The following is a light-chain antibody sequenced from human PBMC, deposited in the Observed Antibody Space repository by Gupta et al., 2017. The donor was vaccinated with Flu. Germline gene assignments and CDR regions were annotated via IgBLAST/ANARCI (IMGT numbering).Light chain of an antibody. J-gene: IGKJ2*03. V-gene: IGKV3-20*01. CDR3: QQYGSFHYS. CDR1: QSVSSSY. Sequence: EIVLTQSPVSLSFSPRERATLSCRASQSVSSSYLAWYQQKPGQAPSLLIYGASSRATGIPDRFSGSGSGTDFTLTISRLDPEDFAVYYCQQYGSFHYSFGQGTKLEIK. CDR2: GAS.